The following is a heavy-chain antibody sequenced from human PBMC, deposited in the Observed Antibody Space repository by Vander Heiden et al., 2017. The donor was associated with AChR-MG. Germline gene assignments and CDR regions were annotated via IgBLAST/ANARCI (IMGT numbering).Heavy chain of an antibody. J-gene: IGHJ4*02. CDR1: GFTFSSYA. V-gene: IGHV3-23*01. CDR2: ISGSGGST. D-gene: IGHD2-15*01. CDR3: ANLDIVVGGAASLRYFDY. Sequence: EVQLLESGGGLVQPGGSLRLSCAASGFTFSSYAMSWVRQAPGKGLEWVSAISGSGGSTYYADSVKGRFTISRDNSKNTLYLQMNSLRAEDTAVYYCANLDIVVGGAASLRYFDYWGQGTLVTVSS.